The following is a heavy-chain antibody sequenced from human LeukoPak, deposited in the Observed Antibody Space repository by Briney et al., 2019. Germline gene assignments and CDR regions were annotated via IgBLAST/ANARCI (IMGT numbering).Heavy chain of an antibody. CDR2: IYTSGST. D-gene: IGHD4-17*01. CDR3: ARLAYGDYYFDS. Sequence: SETLSLTCTVSGDSISVYFWSWIRQPVGKGLEWIGRIYTSGSTNYNPSLKSRVSMSLDTSKNQFSLKLSSVTAADTAMFYCARLAYGDYYFDSWGLGTLVTVSS. V-gene: IGHV4-4*07. CDR1: GDSISVYF. J-gene: IGHJ4*02.